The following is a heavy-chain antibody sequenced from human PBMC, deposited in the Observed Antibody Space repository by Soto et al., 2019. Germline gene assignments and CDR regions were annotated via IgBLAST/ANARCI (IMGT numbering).Heavy chain of an antibody. Sequence: ASVQVSCKASRGTFSSYAISWVRQAPGQGLEWMGGIIPIFGTANYAQKFQGRVTITTDKSTSTAYMELSSLRSEDTAVYYCCYVEMATPFYYYGMDVWGRGTTVTVSS. J-gene: IGHJ6*02. D-gene: IGHD5-12*01. V-gene: IGHV1-69*05. CDR1: RGTFSSYA. CDR2: IIPIFGTA. CDR3: CYVEMATPFYYYGMDV.